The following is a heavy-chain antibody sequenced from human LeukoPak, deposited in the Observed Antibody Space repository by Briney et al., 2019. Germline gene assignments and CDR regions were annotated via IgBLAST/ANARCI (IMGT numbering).Heavy chain of an antibody. CDR3: ITPLPYSAQ. J-gene: IGHJ4*02. V-gene: IGHV3-15*07. Sequence: GGSLRLSCAASGFTFSNAWMNWVRQAPGKGLEWVGRIKPKTDGETTEYAAPVKGRFSISRDDSKNMLYLQMNSLKTEDTAVYYCITPLPYSAQGGQGTLVTVSS. CDR2: IKPKTDGETT. D-gene: IGHD2-21*01. CDR1: GFTFSNAW.